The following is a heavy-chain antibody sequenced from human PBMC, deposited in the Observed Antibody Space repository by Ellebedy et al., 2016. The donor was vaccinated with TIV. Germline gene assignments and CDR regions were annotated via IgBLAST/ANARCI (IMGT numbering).Heavy chain of an antibody. CDR2: IYSGGST. J-gene: IGHJ4*02. CDR3: ARGVPAAPFDY. V-gene: IGHV3-53*01. CDR1: GFTVSSNY. Sequence: GESLKISXAASGFTVSSNYMSWVRQAPGKGLEWVSVIYSGGSTYYADSVKGRFTISRDNSKNTLYLQMNSLRAEDTAVYYCARGVPAAPFDYWGQGTLVTVSS. D-gene: IGHD2-2*01.